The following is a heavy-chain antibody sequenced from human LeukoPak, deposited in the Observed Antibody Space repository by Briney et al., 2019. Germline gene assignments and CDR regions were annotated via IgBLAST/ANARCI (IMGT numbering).Heavy chain of an antibody. CDR2: IWSDGSYK. Sequence: PGGSLRLSCAASGFTFSSYGFHWVSQAPGKWMEWVAVIWSDGSYKYYADSVKGRFTISRDDSKNTLYLQMNSLRAEDTAVYYCARDFSLQLFDYWGQGTLVTVFS. J-gene: IGHJ4*02. D-gene: IGHD5-24*01. V-gene: IGHV3-33*01. CDR3: ARDFSLQLFDY. CDR1: GFTFSSYG.